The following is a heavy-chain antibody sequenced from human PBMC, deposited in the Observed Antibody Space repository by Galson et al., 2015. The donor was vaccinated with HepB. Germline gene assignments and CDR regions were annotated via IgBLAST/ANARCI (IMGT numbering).Heavy chain of an antibody. V-gene: IGHV3-30*03. CDR1: GFTFSNYD. CDR3: ARDYYYDSSGQTD. Sequence: SLRLSCAASGFTFSNYDIHWVRQAPGKGQEWVAVISSDGSSNYYADSVKGRFTISRDNSKNTVYLQMNSLRAEDTAVYYCARDYYYDSSGQTDWGQGTLVTVSS. CDR2: ISSDGSSN. D-gene: IGHD3-22*01. J-gene: IGHJ4*02.